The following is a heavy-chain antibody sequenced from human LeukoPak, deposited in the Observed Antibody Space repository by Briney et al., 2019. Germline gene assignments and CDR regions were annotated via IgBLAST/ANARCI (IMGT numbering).Heavy chain of an antibody. J-gene: IGHJ4*02. CDR1: GFTFSDYY. CDR2: ISSGGSTI. Sequence: GGSLRLSCAVSGFTFSDYYMSWIRQAPGKGLEWVSYISSGGSTISHADSVKGRFTISRDNAENSLYLQMNSLRAEDTAVYYCAKYSRPPSIDYWGQGTLVTVSS. V-gene: IGHV3-11*01. D-gene: IGHD6-6*01. CDR3: AKYSRPPSIDY.